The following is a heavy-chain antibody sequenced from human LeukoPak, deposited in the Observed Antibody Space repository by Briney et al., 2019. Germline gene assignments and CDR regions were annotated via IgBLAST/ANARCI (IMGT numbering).Heavy chain of an antibody. D-gene: IGHD3-16*01. J-gene: IGHJ4*02. CDR1: GGSFSGYY. CDR2: INHSGST. V-gene: IGHV4-34*01. CDR3: ARGRAFGVGFDY. Sequence: SETLSLTCAVYGGSFSGYYWSWIRQPPGKGLEWIGEINHSGSTNYNPSLKSRVTISVDTSKNQFSLKLSSVTAADTAVYYCARGRAFGVGFDYWGQGTLVTVSS.